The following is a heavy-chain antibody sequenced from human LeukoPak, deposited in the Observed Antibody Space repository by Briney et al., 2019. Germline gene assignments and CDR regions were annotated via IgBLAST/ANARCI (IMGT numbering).Heavy chain of an antibody. V-gene: IGHV1-2*02. CDR3: AKNIWFGESFDAFDI. D-gene: IGHD3-10*01. CDR2: VNPNSGGT. Sequence: ASVKVSCKASGYTFTGYYIHWVRQAPGQGLEWMGWVNPNSGGTNYAQKFQGRVTMTRDTSITTAYMELSRLTSDDTAVYYCAKNIWFGESFDAFDIWGQGTMVTVSS. CDR1: GYTFTGYY. J-gene: IGHJ3*02.